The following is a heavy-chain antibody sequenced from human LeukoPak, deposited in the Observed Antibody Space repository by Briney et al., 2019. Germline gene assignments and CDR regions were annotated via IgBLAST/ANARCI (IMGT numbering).Heavy chain of an antibody. J-gene: IGHJ4*02. D-gene: IGHD3-16*01. CDR2: VNNNGGTT. Sequence: PGGSLRLSCSASGFIFTSYPMHWVRQAPGKGLEYVAVVNNNGGTTYYADSVKGRFTISRDNSRNTLYLQVNSLRAEDTAVYYCARDLIRGGQGTLVTVSS. CDR3: ARDLIR. V-gene: IGHV3-64*04. CDR1: GFIFTSYP.